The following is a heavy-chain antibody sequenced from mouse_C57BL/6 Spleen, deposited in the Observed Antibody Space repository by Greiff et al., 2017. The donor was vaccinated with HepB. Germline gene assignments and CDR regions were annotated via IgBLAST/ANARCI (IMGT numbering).Heavy chain of an antibody. CDR2: ISDGGSYT. D-gene: IGHD2-4*01. CDR1: GFTFSSYA. V-gene: IGHV5-4*03. Sequence: DVKLVESGGGLVKPGGSLKLSCAASGFTFSSYAMSWVRQTPEKRLEWVATISDGGSYTYYPDNVKGRFTISRDNAKNNLYLQMSHLKSEDTAMYYCARGGMITKAGFAYWGQGTLVTVSA. J-gene: IGHJ3*01. CDR3: ARGGMITKAGFAY.